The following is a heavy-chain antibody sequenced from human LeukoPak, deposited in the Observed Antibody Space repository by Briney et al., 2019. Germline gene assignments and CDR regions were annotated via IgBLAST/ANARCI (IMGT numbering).Heavy chain of an antibody. CDR1: GGSIISYY. J-gene: IGHJ3*02. V-gene: IGHV4-59*01. CDR2: IYYSGST. Sequence: PSETLSLTCTVSGGSIISYYWSWIRQPPGKGLEWIGYIYYSGSTNYNPSLKSRVTISVDTSKNQFSLKLSSVTAADTAVYYCARSLGAFDAFDIWGQGTMVTVSS. D-gene: IGHD1-26*01. CDR3: ARSLGAFDAFDI.